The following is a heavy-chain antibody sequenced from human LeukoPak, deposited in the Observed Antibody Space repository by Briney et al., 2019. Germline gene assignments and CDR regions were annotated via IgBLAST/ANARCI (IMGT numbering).Heavy chain of an antibody. CDR1: GYTFSGTGWC. CDR2: IYPNNGAT. J-gene: IGHJ4*02. Sequence: ASVRVSCAASGYTFSGTGWCLYWLRQAPGQGLECMGWIYPNNGATAYAQKFQGRVAMTRDTSITTAYMELSRLRPDDTAVYYCARDGPAQMVDFDYWGQGTLVTVSS. V-gene: IGHV1-2*02. CDR3: ARDGPAQMVDFDY. D-gene: IGHD3-10*01.